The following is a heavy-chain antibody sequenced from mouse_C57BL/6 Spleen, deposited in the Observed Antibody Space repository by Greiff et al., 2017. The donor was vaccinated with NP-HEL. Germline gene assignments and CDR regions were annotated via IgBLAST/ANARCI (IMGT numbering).Heavy chain of an antibody. Sequence: VKLQQSGAELVKPGASVKLSCKASGYTFTEYTIHWVKQRSGQGLEWIGWFYPGSGSIKYNEKFKDKATLTADKSSSTVYMELSRLTSEDSAVYFCARHEDRGYSNQAWFAYWGQGTLVTVSA. J-gene: IGHJ3*01. CDR2: FYPGSGSI. CDR1: GYTFTEYT. CDR3: ARHEDRGYSNQAWFAY. D-gene: IGHD2-5*01. V-gene: IGHV1-62-2*01.